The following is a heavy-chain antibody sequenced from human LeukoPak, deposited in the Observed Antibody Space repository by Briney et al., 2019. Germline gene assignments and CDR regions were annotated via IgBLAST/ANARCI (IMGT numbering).Heavy chain of an antibody. CDR2: IQYDGSKK. Sequence: GGSLRLSCVASGFTFSSNGMHWVRQAPGKGLEWVTFIQYDGSKKYYADSVKGRFTISRDNAKNSLYLQMNSLRAEDTAVYYCARTYYDILTGYNPYFDNWGQGTLVTVSS. CDR1: GFTFSSNG. J-gene: IGHJ4*02. V-gene: IGHV3-30*02. D-gene: IGHD3-9*01. CDR3: ARTYYDILTGYNPYFDN.